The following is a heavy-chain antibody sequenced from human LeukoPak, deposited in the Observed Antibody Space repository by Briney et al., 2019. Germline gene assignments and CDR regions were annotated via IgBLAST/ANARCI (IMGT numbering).Heavy chain of an antibody. Sequence: PSETLSLTCTVSGGSISSYYWSWVRQPAGKGLEWIGRIYTSGSTNYNPSLKSRVTISVDTSKNQFSLKLTSMTAADTAVYYCTRITEWNDFDYWGQGTLVTVSS. J-gene: IGHJ4*02. CDR3: TRITEWNDFDY. V-gene: IGHV4-4*07. CDR2: IYTSGST. D-gene: IGHD1-1*01. CDR1: GGSISSYY.